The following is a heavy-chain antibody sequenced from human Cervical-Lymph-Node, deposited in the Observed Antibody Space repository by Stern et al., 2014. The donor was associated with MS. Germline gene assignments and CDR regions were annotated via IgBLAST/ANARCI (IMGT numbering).Heavy chain of an antibody. V-gene: IGHV3-23*04. CDR3: AKQLGRYFDL. CDR2: ISGDGAAT. CDR1: GFTFSTYD. D-gene: IGHD1-1*01. J-gene: IGHJ2*01. Sequence: EDQLVESGGGLVQPGGSLRLSCAASGFTFSTYDISWVRQAPGKGLEWVSTISGDGAATYYADSVKGRFTISRDNSKNTLSLQMNSLRAEDTALYYCAKQLGRYFDLWGRGTLLTVSS.